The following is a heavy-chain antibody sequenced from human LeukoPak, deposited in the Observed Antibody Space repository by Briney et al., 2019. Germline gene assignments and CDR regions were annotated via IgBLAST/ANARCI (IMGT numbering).Heavy chain of an antibody. Sequence: GGSLRLSCAASGFTFSRYTMHWVRQAPGKGLEWVSSIRSSSSYIYYADSVKGRFTISRDNSLYLQMNSRRAEDTAVYYCARGGSYGDYSRVWGQGTTVTVSS. J-gene: IGHJ6*02. D-gene: IGHD4-17*01. CDR1: GFTFSRYT. V-gene: IGHV3-21*01. CDR3: ARGGSYGDYSRV. CDR2: IRSSSSYI.